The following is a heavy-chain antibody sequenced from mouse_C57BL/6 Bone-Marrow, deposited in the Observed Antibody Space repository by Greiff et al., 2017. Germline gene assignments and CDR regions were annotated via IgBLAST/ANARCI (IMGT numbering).Heavy chain of an antibody. D-gene: IGHD1-1*01. Sequence: EVQLQQSGAELVRPGASVKLSCTASGFNIKDDYMHWVKQRPEQGLEWIGWIDPENGDTEYASKFQGKATITADTSSNTAYLQLSSLTSDDTAVYYCTKGDYYGSRGQGTTLTVSS. V-gene: IGHV14-4*01. CDR1: GFNIKDDY. CDR2: IDPENGDT. CDR3: TKGDYYGS. J-gene: IGHJ2*01.